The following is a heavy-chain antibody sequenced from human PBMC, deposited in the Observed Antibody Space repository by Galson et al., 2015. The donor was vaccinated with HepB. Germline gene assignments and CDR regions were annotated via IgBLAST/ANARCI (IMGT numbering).Heavy chain of an antibody. J-gene: IGHJ5*02. D-gene: IGHD3-9*01. CDR2: ISGSGGST. CDR3: AKDVLRYFRGWFDP. Sequence: SLRLSCAASGFTFSSYAMSWVRQAPGKGLEWVSAISGSGGSTYYADSVKGRFTISRDISKNTLYLQMNSLRAEDTAVYYCAKDVLRYFRGWFDPWGQGTLVTVSS. CDR1: GFTFSSYA. V-gene: IGHV3-23*01.